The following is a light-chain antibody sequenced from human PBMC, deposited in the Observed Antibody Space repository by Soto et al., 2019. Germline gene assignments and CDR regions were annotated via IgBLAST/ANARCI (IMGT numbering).Light chain of an antibody. CDR2: EVT. V-gene: IGLV2-8*01. Sequence: QSALTQPPSASGSPGQSVTISCTGTSSDVGGYNYVSWYQQLPGKAPKLIIYEVTKRPSGVPDRFSGSKSGDTASLSVSGLQAEDEADYYCSSYAGTSVVFGGGTKLTVL. CDR3: SSYAGTSVV. CDR1: SSDVGGYNY. J-gene: IGLJ2*01.